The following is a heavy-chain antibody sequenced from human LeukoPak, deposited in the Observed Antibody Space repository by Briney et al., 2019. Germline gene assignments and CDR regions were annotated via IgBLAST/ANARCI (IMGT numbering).Heavy chain of an antibody. Sequence: GGSLRLSCVASGFTFSSYAMSWVRPARGKWREWVSPISGSGGSTYYADSVKGRFTISRDNSKNTLYLPMNSLRAEDTAVYYRAKAPPEKYCSSTSCPYYYYYYYMDVWGKGTTVTVSS. D-gene: IGHD2-2*01. V-gene: IGHV3-23*01. CDR2: ISGSGGST. J-gene: IGHJ6*03. CDR1: GFTFSSYA. CDR3: AKAPPEKYCSSTSCPYYYYYYYMDV.